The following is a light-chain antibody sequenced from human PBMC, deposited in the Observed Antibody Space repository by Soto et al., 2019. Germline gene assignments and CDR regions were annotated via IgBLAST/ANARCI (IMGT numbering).Light chain of an antibody. V-gene: IGKV1-39*01. J-gene: IGKJ2*01. CDR1: QTINTY. CDR2: AAS. CDR3: QQTLSTRYN. Sequence: DIQMTQSPSSLSASVGDRVTITCRASQTINTYLNWYQHKPGKAPNLLIYAASSLQSGVPLRFSGSGSETDFTLTISSLQPEDFETSYGQQTLSTRYNFGEGTKVNI.